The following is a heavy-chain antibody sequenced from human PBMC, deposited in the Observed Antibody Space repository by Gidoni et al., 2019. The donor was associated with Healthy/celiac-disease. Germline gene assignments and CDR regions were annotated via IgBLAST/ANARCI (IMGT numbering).Heavy chain of an antibody. Sequence: QVQLQESGPGLGKPSETLSLTCTVSGGSISRYYWSWIRQPPGKGLEWIGYIYYSGSTNYNPSLKSRVTISVDTSKNQFSLKLSSVTAADTAVYYCARVGDGYNDYWGQGTLVTVSS. CDR3: ARVGDGYNDY. CDR2: IYYSGST. J-gene: IGHJ4*02. D-gene: IGHD5-12*01. CDR1: GGSISRYY. V-gene: IGHV4-59*01.